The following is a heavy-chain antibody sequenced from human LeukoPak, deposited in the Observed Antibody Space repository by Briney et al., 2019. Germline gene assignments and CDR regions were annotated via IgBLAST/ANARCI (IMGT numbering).Heavy chain of an antibody. Sequence: GGSLRLSCAASGFTFSNYAMHWVRQAPGKGLEWVAVTSDDGSNKYYGDSVKGRFTISRDNSKNTVYLQMNSLRAEDTAVYYCAKDRYSSGWYSDFDYWGQGTLVTVSS. V-gene: IGHV3-30*18. D-gene: IGHD6-19*01. CDR1: GFTFSNYA. CDR3: AKDRYSSGWYSDFDY. J-gene: IGHJ4*02. CDR2: TSDDGSNK.